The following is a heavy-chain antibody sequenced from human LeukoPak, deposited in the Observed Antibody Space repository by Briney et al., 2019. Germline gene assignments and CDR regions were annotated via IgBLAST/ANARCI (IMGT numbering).Heavy chain of an antibody. J-gene: IGHJ4*02. Sequence: ASVKVSCKASGYTFTGYYMHWVRQAPGQGLEWMGWINPNSGGTNYAQKFQGRVTMTRDTSISTAYMELSRLRSDDTAVYYCARDYPPGEWELLWGRQDYFDYWGQGTLVTVSS. CDR2: INPNSGGT. CDR1: GYTFTGYY. CDR3: ARDYPPGEWELLWGRQDYFDY. D-gene: IGHD1-26*01. V-gene: IGHV1-2*02.